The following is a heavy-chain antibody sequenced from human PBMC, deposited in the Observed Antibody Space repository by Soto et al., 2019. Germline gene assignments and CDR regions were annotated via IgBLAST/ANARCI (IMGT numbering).Heavy chain of an antibody. V-gene: IGHV3-53*01. CDR1: GFTFSSYG. CDR2: MYAGGDT. CDR3: VSRIPSWVFDY. J-gene: IGHJ4*01. Sequence: PGGSLRLSCAASGFTFSSYGMHWVRQAPGRGLEWVSVMYAGGDTHYADSVKGRFTISRDESENTLYLQMNSLRDEDTGVYFCVSRIPSWVFDYWGLGTLVTVSS. D-gene: IGHD2-21*01.